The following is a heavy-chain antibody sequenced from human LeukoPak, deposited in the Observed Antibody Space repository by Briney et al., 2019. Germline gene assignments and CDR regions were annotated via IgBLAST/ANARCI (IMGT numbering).Heavy chain of an antibody. CDR1: GFTFTSYW. J-gene: IGHJ4*02. CDR2: ISGSGGGT. D-gene: IGHD2-2*01. CDR3: VKFRGQLLSSYYFDY. V-gene: IGHV3-23*01. Sequence: GGSLRLSCAASGFTFTSYWMSWVRQAPGKGLEWVSTISGSGGGTYYADSVKGRFTISRDNSKNTLYLQMNSLRGEDTAVYYCVKFRGQLLSSYYFDYWGQGTLVTVSS.